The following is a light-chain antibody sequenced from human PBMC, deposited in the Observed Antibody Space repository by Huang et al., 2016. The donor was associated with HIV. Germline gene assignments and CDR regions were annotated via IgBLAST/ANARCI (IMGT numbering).Light chain of an antibody. V-gene: IGKV1-33*01. CDR3: QQYDNLPRGLT. J-gene: IGKJ4*01. CDR1: QDISNY. CDR2: DAS. Sequence: DIQMTQSPSSLSASVGDRVTITCQASQDISNYLNWYQQKPGKAPKLLIYDASNLEKGVPSRFRGSGSGTDFTFTISSLQPEDIATYYCQQYDNLPRGLTFGGGTKVEIK.